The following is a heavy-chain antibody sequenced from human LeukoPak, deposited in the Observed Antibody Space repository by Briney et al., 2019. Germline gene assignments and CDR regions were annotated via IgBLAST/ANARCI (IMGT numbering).Heavy chain of an antibody. V-gene: IGHV3-23*01. CDR3: AKVQDSSGYCPGYAFDI. CDR2: ISGSGGST. CDR1: GFTFSSYA. Sequence: PGGSLRLSCAASGFTFSSYAMSWVRQAPGKGLEWVSAISGSGGSTYYADSVKGRFTISRDNSKNTLYLQMNSLRAEDTAVYYCAKVQDSSGYCPGYAFDIWGQGTMVTVSS. D-gene: IGHD3-22*01. J-gene: IGHJ3*02.